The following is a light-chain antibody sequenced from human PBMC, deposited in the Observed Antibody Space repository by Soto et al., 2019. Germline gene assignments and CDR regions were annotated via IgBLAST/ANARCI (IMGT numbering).Light chain of an antibody. J-gene: IGKJ2*01. CDR2: AAS. CDR3: QKFNSVPHT. CDR1: QGISSY. Sequence: DIQMTQSPSSLSASIGDRVTITCRASQGISSYLAWYQQKPGKVPKLLIYAASTLQSGVPSRFSGSGSGTAFTLTISSLQPEDVATYYCQKFNSVPHTFGQGTKLEIK. V-gene: IGKV1-27*01.